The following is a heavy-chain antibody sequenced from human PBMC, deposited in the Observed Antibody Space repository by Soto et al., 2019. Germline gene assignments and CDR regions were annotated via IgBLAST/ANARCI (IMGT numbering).Heavy chain of an antibody. Sequence: EVQLLESGGGLGQPGGSLRLSCAASGFTFSSYVMSWVRQAPGRGLEWVSGTTSSGGSTYYADSVKGRFTISRDNSKNTLYLQMNSLRAEDTAIYFCAKDLSEYYHSCGYIDSWGQGTLVTVSS. V-gene: IGHV3-23*01. CDR3: AKDLSEYYHSCGYIDS. CDR1: GFTFSSYV. D-gene: IGHD3-22*01. J-gene: IGHJ4*02. CDR2: TTSSGGST.